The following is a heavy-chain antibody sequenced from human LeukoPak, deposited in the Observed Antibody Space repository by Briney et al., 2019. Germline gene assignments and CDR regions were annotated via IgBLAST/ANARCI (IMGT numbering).Heavy chain of an antibody. CDR1: GGSFSGYY. CDR3: AGPWFGES. Sequence: SETLSLTCAGYGGSFSGYYWSWIRQPPGKGLEWIGEINHSGSTNYNPSLKSRVTISVDTSKNQFSLKLSSVTAADTAVYYCAGPWFGESWGQGPLVTVSS. V-gene: IGHV4-34*01. CDR2: INHSGST. D-gene: IGHD3-10*01. J-gene: IGHJ4*02.